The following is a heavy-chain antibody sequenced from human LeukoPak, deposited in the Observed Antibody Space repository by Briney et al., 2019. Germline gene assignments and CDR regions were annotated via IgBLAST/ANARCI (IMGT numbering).Heavy chain of an antibody. CDR1: GGSISSGGYS. CDR2: IYHSGST. CDR3: AREDYYDSSGSNNYFDY. Sequence: PSETLSLTCAVSGGSISSGGYSWSWIRQPPGRGLEWIGYIYHSGSTNYNPSLKSRVTMSVDTSKNQFSLKLSSVTAADTAVYYCAREDYYDSSGSNNYFDYWGQGTLVTVSS. J-gene: IGHJ4*02. V-gene: IGHV4-30-2*01. D-gene: IGHD3-22*01.